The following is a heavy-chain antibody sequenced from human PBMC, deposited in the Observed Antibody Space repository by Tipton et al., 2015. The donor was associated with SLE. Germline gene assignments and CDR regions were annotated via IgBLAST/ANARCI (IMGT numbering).Heavy chain of an antibody. D-gene: IGHD2-2*01. Sequence: QLVQSGAEVKKPGASVKVSCKASGYAFTTYDINWVRQATGQGLEWMGWMNPKSGNTGYSQKFQGRLTMTRNNAITTAYMELSSLTSEDTAIYYCARAVDSYDYWGQGTLVTVSS. CDR1: GYAFTTYD. J-gene: IGHJ4*02. CDR2: MNPKSGNT. CDR3: ARAVDSYDY. V-gene: IGHV1-8*01.